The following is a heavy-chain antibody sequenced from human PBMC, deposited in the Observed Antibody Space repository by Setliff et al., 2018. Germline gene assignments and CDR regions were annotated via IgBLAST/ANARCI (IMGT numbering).Heavy chain of an antibody. CDR2: FDPEDGET. D-gene: IGHD3-10*01. Sequence: ASVKVSCKVSGYTLTELSMHWVRQAPGKGLEWMGGFDPEDGETIYAQKFQGRVTMTEDTSTDTAYMELSRLTSEDTAVYYCVLSGTYYSNYFDPWGQGTLVTVSS. J-gene: IGHJ5*02. CDR3: VLSGTYYSNYFDP. V-gene: IGHV1-24*01. CDR1: GYTLTELS.